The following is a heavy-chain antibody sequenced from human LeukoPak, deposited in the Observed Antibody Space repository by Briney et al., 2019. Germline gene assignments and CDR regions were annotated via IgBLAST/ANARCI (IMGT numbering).Heavy chain of an antibody. CDR1: GFTFSSYW. CDR3: ARDPIVVVPAALGRSRVGI. CDR2: IKQDGSEK. D-gene: IGHD2-2*01. Sequence: GGSLRLSCAASGFTFSSYWMSWVRQAPGKGLEWVANIKQDGSEKYYVDSVKGRFTISRYNAKNSLYLQMNSLRAEDTAVYYCARDPIVVVPAALGRSRVGIWGQGTMVTVSS. J-gene: IGHJ3*02. V-gene: IGHV3-7*01.